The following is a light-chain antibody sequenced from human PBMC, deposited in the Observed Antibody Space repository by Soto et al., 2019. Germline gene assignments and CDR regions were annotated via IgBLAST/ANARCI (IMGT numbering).Light chain of an antibody. Sequence: QSVLTQPPSASGSPGQSVTIPCTGTSSDVGGYNYVSWYQQHPGKAPRLMIYEVNKRPSGVPYRFSGSKSGNTASLTVSGLQADDEAVYYCSSYAGNNVLVFGGGTKPTVL. J-gene: IGLJ2*01. CDR1: SSDVGGYNY. CDR3: SSYAGNNVLV. V-gene: IGLV2-8*01. CDR2: EVN.